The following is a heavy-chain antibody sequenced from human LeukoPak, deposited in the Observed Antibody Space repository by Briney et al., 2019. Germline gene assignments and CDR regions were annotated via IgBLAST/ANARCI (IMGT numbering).Heavy chain of an antibody. CDR1: GYTFTGYY. J-gene: IGHJ3*02. CDR2: ISPISGVP. V-gene: IGHV1-2*02. CDR3: ARSERSGAGTDAFDI. Sequence: ASVKVSCKASGYTFTGYYIHWVRQAPGQGLEWMGWISPISGVPKIAQNFQGRVSMTSDTSISTAYMELSSQRSDDTALYYCARSERSGAGTDAFDIWGQGTVVTVSS. D-gene: IGHD1-1*01.